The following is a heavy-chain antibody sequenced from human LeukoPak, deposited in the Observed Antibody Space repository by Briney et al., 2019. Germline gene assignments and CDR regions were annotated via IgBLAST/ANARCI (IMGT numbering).Heavy chain of an antibody. J-gene: IGHJ6*03. V-gene: IGHV1-18*01. CDR3: ARSDSSGRYGGYYYYYMDV. CDR2: ISAYNGNT. D-gene: IGHD6-19*01. Sequence: ASVKVSCKASGYTFTSYGFTWVRQAPGQGLEWMGWISAYNGNTNYAQKLQGRVTMTTDTSTSTAYMELRSLRSDDAAVYYCARSDSSGRYGGYYYYYMDVWGKGTTVTVSS. CDR1: GYTFTSYG.